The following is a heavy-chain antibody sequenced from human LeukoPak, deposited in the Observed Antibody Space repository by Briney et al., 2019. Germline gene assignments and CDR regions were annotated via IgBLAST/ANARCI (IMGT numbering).Heavy chain of an antibody. D-gene: IGHD1-20*01. CDR2: MFHSGST. J-gene: IGHJ4*02. CDR1: GYSISSGYY. CDR3: ARVRYNWNRDFDY. Sequence: KPSETLSLTCTVPGYSISSGYYWGWIRQPPGKGLEWIGSMFHSGSTYYNPSLKSRVTMSVDTSKNQFSLKLSSVTAADTAVYYCARVRYNWNRDFDYWGQGTLVTVSS. V-gene: IGHV4-38-2*02.